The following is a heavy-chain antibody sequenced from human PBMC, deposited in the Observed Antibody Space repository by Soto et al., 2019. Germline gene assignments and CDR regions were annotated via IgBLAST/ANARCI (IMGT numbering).Heavy chain of an antibody. CDR3: ATDGTHSSSNLDN. D-gene: IGHD6-6*01. V-gene: IGHV1-18*04. Sequence: ASVKVSCKASGYTFSIYGMSWVRQATGQGLEWIGWISVYNGNTNYAQKFQGRVTMTTDTSTGTAYMALTSLRSVDPTEYYCATDGTHSSSNLDNWGQESLVTISS. CDR2: ISVYNGNT. CDR1: GYTFSIYG. J-gene: IGHJ4*01.